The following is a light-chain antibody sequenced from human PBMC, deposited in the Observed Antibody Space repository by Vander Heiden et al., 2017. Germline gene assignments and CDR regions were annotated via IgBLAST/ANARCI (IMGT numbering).Light chain of an antibody. Sequence: ETQMTQSPSTLSASVGDRVTITCRASRTIYSWLACYQQKPGKAPKVLIHKASTLESGVPSRFSGSGSGTEFTLTISNLQPEDFGTYYCQQYNSYLYTFGQGTKVEIK. CDR3: QQYNSYLYT. V-gene: IGKV1-5*03. J-gene: IGKJ2*01. CDR1: RTIYSW. CDR2: KAS.